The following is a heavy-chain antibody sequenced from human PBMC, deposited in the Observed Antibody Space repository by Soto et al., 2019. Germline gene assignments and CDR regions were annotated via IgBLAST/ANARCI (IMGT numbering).Heavy chain of an antibody. CDR3: ARDTPPTDY. V-gene: IGHV1-18*01. J-gene: IGHJ4*02. CDR2: ISAYNTNT. CDR1: GYTFTSYH. Sequence: PPVQSGAEVKKPGASVKVSFKTSGYTFTSYHISWGRQAPGQGLEWMGWISAYNTNTKYAQKFQGRVTMTTDTLTSTAYMELRSLRSDDTAVYYCARDTPPTDYWGQGTLVTVSS.